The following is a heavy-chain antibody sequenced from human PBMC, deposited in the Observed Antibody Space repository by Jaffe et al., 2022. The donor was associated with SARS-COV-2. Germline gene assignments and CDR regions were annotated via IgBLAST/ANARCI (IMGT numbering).Heavy chain of an antibody. CDR3: ATLDTAMVADY. V-gene: IGHV4-39*01. CDR2: IYYSGST. CDR1: GGSISSSSYY. Sequence: QLQLQESGPGLVKPSETLSLTCTVSGGSISSSSYYWGWIRQPPGKGLEWIGSIYYSGSTYYNPSLKSRVTISVDTSKNQFSLKLSSVTAADTAVYYCATLDTAMVADYWGQGTLVTVSS. J-gene: IGHJ4*02. D-gene: IGHD5-18*01.